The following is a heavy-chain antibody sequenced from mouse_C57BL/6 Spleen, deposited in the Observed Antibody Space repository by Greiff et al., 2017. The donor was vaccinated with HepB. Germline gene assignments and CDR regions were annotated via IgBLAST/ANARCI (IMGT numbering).Heavy chain of an antibody. J-gene: IGHJ2*01. CDR3: ARGRLLRYMYYFDY. Sequence: VKVVESGAELVKPGASVKISCKASGYAFSSYWMNWVKQRPGKGLEWIGQIYPGDGDTNYNGKFKGKATLTADKSSSTAYMQLSSLTSEDSAVYFCARGRLLRYMYYFDYWGQGTTLTVSS. CDR2: IYPGDGDT. V-gene: IGHV1-80*01. CDR1: GYAFSSYW. D-gene: IGHD1-1*01.